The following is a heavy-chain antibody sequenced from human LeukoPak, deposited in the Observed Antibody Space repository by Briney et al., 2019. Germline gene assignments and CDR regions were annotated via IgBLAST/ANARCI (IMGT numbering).Heavy chain of an antibody. CDR1: YW. Sequence: YWSWIRQHPGKGLEWMGVIYPGDSDTRYSPSFQGQVTISADKSISTAYLQWSSLKASDTAVYYCARRRGSGSYYNVYFDYWGQGTLVTVSS. V-gene: IGHV5-51*01. D-gene: IGHD3-10*01. J-gene: IGHJ4*02. CDR2: IYPGDSDT. CDR3: ARRRGSGSYYNVYFDY.